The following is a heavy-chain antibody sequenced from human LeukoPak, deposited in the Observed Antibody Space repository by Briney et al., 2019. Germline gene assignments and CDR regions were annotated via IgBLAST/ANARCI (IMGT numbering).Heavy chain of an antibody. D-gene: IGHD6-13*01. Sequence: PGGSLRLSCAASGFTFSSYGMHWVRQAPGEGLEWVAVISYDGNNKYYADSAKGRFTISRDNSKNTLYLQVNSLRAEDTAVYYCAKDSSSSWFGGDSKWGQGTLVTISS. CDR2: ISYDGNNK. CDR3: AKDSSSSWFGGDSK. V-gene: IGHV3-30*18. J-gene: IGHJ4*02. CDR1: GFTFSSYG.